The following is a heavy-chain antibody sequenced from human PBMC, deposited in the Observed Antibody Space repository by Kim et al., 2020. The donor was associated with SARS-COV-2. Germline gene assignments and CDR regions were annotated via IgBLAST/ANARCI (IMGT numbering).Heavy chain of an antibody. V-gene: IGHV4-59*09. D-gene: IGHD1-26*01. CDR2: GST. CDR3: ASGGSYSVY. Sequence: GSTNYNPSLKSRVTISVDTSKNQFSLKLSSVTAADTAVYYCASGGSYSVYWGQGTLVTVSS. J-gene: IGHJ4*02.